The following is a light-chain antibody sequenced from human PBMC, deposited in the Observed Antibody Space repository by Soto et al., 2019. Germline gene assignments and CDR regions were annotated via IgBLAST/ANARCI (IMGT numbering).Light chain of an antibody. CDR3: SSYTSSSTVV. CDR2: DVT. J-gene: IGLJ3*02. CDR1: SSDVGAYNY. Sequence: QSVLTQPASVSGSPGQSVTISCSGSSSDVGAYNYVSWYQRHPGKAPKLMIYDVTNRPSGVSNRFSGSKSGNTASLTISGLQAEDEADYFCSSYTSSSTVVFGGGPKLTVL. V-gene: IGLV2-14*01.